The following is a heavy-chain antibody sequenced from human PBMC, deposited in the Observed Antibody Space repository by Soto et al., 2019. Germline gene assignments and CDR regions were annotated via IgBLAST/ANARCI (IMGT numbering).Heavy chain of an antibody. Sequence: GGSLRLSCAASGFTFSRYGMHWVRQATGKGLEWVAVISYDGSNKYYADSVKGRFTISRDNSKNTLYLQMNSLRAEDTAVYYCAKSVTHDFWSGYYIDYWGQGTLVTVSS. CDR2: ISYDGSNK. V-gene: IGHV3-30*18. CDR1: GFTFSRYG. J-gene: IGHJ4*02. CDR3: AKSVTHDFWSGYYIDY. D-gene: IGHD3-3*01.